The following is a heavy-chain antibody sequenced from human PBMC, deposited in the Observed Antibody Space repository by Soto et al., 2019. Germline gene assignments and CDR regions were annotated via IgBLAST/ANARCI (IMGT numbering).Heavy chain of an antibody. CDR2: IIPIFGTA. V-gene: IGHV1-69*13. D-gene: IGHD3-10*01. CDR3: ARESGVTMVRGVSTTPQYNWFDP. J-gene: IGHJ5*02. CDR1: GGTFSSYA. Sequence: ASVKVSCKASGGTFSSYAISWVRQAPGQGLEWMGGIIPIFGTANYAQKFQGRVTITADESTSTAYMELSSLRSEDTAVYYCARESGVTMVRGVSTTPQYNWFDPWGQGTLVTVSS.